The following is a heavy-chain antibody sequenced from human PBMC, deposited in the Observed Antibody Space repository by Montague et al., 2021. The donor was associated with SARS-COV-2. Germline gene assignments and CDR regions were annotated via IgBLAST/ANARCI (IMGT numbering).Heavy chain of an antibody. Sequence: SLRLSCAASGFTLNSYAMSWVRQAPGKGLEWVSIIYSGGSSTYDADSVKGRFTTSRDNSKNTLYLQMNSMIAEDTAVYYCAKTHRYYNRNFDYWGQGTLVTVSS. CDR2: IYSGGSST. CDR3: AKTHRYYNRNFDY. V-gene: IGHV3-23*03. CDR1: GFTLNSYA. J-gene: IGHJ4*02. D-gene: IGHD3-22*01.